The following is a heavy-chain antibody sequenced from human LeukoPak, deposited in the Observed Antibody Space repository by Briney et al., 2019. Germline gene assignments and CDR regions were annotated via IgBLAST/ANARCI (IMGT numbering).Heavy chain of an antibody. V-gene: IGHV4-34*01. D-gene: IGHD1-14*01. CDR1: GGSFSGYY. CDR2: INHSGST. Sequence: SETLSLTCAVYGGSFSGYYWSWFRQPPGKGLEWIGEINHSGSTNYNPSLKSRVTISVDTSKNQFSLKLSSVTAADTAVYYCARGPPRKNNWFDPWGQGTLVTVSS. CDR3: ARGPPRKNNWFDP. J-gene: IGHJ5*02.